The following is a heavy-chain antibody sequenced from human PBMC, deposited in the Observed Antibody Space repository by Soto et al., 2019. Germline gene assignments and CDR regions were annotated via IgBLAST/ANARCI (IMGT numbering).Heavy chain of an antibody. V-gene: IGHV1-69*08. J-gene: IGHJ4*02. CDR3: ARDSYDNYDSGSYSHTAGDY. Sequence: QVQLVQSGAEVKKPGSSVKVSCKASGGTFSSYTISWVRQAPGQGLEWMGRIIPILGIANYAQKFQGRVTITADKSTSTAYMELSSLRSEDTAVYYCARDSYDNYDSGSYSHTAGDYWGQGTLVTVSS. CDR2: IIPILGIA. CDR1: GGTFSSYT. D-gene: IGHD3-10*01.